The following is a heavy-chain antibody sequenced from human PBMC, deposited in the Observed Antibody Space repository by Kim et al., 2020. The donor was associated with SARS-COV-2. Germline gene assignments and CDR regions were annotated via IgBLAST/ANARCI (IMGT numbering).Heavy chain of an antibody. CDR1: GGSIGSRSYY. D-gene: IGHD4-17*01. CDR2: IFYSGSV. CDR3: ARLLGSPLYGDLDY. J-gene: IGHJ4*02. V-gene: IGHV4-39*01. Sequence: ETLSLTCAVFGGSIGSRSYYWGWIRQPPGKGLEWIGSIFYSGSVYYNSSLKSRVTISVDTSKNQFSLKLNSVTAADTAVYYCARLLGSPLYGDLDYWGQGTLVTVSS.